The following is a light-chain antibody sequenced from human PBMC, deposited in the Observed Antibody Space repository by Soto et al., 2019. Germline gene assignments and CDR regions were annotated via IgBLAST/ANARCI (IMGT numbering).Light chain of an antibody. Sequence: QPVLTQSSSASASLGSSVKLTSTLSSGHSSYIIAWHQQQPGKAPRFLMKVEGSGSQNKGSGVPDRFSGSSSGADRYLTISNLQSDDEAAYYCETWDSNTRVFGGGTKVTVL. V-gene: IGLV4-60*03. J-gene: IGLJ3*02. CDR3: ETWDSNTRV. CDR2: VEGSGSQ. CDR1: SGHSSYI.